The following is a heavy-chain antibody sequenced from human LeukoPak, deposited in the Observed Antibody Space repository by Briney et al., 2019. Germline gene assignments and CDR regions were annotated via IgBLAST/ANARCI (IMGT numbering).Heavy chain of an antibody. CDR1: GYXFTGYY. J-gene: IGHJ4*02. D-gene: IGHD6-13*01. V-gene: IGHV1-2*02. CDR2: INPNSGGT. CDR3: ARGIAAAGTGIDY. Sequence: ASVKVSCKASGYXFTGYYIHWVRQAPGQGLEWMGWINPNSGGTNYAQKFQGRVTMTTDTSTSTAYMELRSLRSDDTAVYYCARGIAAAGTGIDYWGQGTLVTVSS.